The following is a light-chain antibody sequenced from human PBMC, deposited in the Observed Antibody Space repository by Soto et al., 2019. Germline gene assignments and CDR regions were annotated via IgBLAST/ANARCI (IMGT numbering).Light chain of an antibody. J-gene: IGKJ2*01. Sequence: EIVMTQSPATLSVSPGERATVSCRASQSVSSNLAWYQQKPGQAPRLLIYGASTRATGIPARFSGSGSGTEFTLATGSLQSEDFAVDYCQQYNNWPRTFGQGTKLESK. CDR2: GAS. CDR1: QSVSSN. CDR3: QQYNNWPRT. V-gene: IGKV3-15*01.